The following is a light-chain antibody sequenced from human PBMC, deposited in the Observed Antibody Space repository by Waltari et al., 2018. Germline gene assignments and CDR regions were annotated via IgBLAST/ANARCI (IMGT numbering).Light chain of an antibody. Sequence: DIQMTQSPSSLSASVGDRVTLTCRASQRLRPYLYWYQQKLGKAPTLLIFAASTMQVGIPARFSGSGSGTEFTLSISDLQPEEFATYFCQQSNRSPPTFGQGTKLEI. J-gene: IGKJ2*01. V-gene: IGKV1-39*01. CDR3: QQSNRSPPT. CDR1: QRLRPY. CDR2: AAS.